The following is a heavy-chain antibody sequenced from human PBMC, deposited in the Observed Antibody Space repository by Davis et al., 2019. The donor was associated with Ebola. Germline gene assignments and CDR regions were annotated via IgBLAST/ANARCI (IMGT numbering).Heavy chain of an antibody. D-gene: IGHD3-9*01. V-gene: IGHV3-33*01. CDR2: IWFDGSKK. CDR3: VREDSSDWFHWFDS. Sequence: PGGSLRLSCKVSGFMFSYYGMHWVRQVPGKGLEWVALIWFDGSKKYYADSVTGRFIISRDNWKNMMFLQMNSLRAEDTGVYYCVREDSSDWFHWFDSWGPGTLVTVSS. J-gene: IGHJ5*01. CDR1: GFMFSYYG.